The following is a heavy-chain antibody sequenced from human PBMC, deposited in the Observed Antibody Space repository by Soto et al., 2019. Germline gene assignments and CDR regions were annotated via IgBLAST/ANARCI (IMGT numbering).Heavy chain of an antibody. CDR1: GFTFSNAW. V-gene: IGHV3-15*01. CDR2: IKSKTDGGTT. CDR3: TTGGAYIVLMVYTLTDAFDI. D-gene: IGHD2-8*01. J-gene: IGHJ3*02. Sequence: GGSLRLSCAASGFTFSNAWMSWVRQAPGKGLEWVGRIKSKTDGGTTDYAAPVKGRFTISRDDSKNTLYLQMNSLKTEDTAVYYCTTGGAYIVLMVYTLTDAFDIWGQGTMVTVSS.